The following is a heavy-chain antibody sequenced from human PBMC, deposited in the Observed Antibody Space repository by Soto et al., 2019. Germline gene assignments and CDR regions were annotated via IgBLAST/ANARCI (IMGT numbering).Heavy chain of an antibody. J-gene: IGHJ6*02. CDR1: GFTFSSYS. D-gene: IGHD2-2*02. V-gene: IGHV3-21*01. CDR3: ARDQVDRGGYCSSTSCYTGDYYYGMDV. CDR2: ISSSSSYI. Sequence: GSLRLSCAASGFTFSSYSMNWVRQAPGKGLEWVSSISSSSSYIYYADSVKGRFTISRDNAKNSLYLQMNSLRAEDTAVYYCARDQVDRGGYCSSTSCYTGDYYYGMDVWGQGTTVTVSS.